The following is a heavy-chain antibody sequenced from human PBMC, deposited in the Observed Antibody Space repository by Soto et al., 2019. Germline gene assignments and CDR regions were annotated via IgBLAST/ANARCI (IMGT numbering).Heavy chain of an antibody. D-gene: IGHD1-26*01. CDR1: GYTFTSYG. CDR3: ARGDPGGELHTIPPPDY. V-gene: IGHV1-18*04. Sequence: QVQLVQSGAEVKKPGASVKVSCKASGYTFTSYGISWVRQAPGQGLEWMGWISAYNGNTNYAQKLQGRVTMTTDTSPSTAYMELRSLRSDDTAVYYCARGDPGGELHTIPPPDYWCQGTLVTVSS. J-gene: IGHJ4*02. CDR2: ISAYNGNT.